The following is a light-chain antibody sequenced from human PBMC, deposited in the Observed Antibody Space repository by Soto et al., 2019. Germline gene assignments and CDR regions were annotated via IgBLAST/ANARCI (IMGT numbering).Light chain of an antibody. CDR2: DAS. V-gene: IGKV3-11*01. J-gene: IGKJ3*01. CDR3: QQRSNWPPST. Sequence: EVVLTQFPATLSLSPGERATLSCRASQSVQAYLAWYQQKPGQPPRLLIYDASNRATGVPPRFSGSGSGTDFYIPISSREHQDAAVYYCQQRSNWPPSTFGPGTKVDF. CDR1: QSVQAY.